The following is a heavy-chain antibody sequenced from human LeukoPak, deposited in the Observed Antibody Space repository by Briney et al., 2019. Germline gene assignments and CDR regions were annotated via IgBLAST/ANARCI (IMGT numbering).Heavy chain of an antibody. CDR1: GFTFSTYT. Sequence: GGSLRLSCAASGFTFSTYTIHWVRQAPGKGLEWVALILNDGGNKYYADSVKGRFTISRDNAKNSLYLQMNSLRTEDTALYYCVKDRSTSGVSEFDCWGQGTLVTVSS. CDR2: ILNDGGNK. V-gene: IGHV3-30-3*01. J-gene: IGHJ4*02. CDR3: VKDRSTSGVSEFDC. D-gene: IGHD1-1*01.